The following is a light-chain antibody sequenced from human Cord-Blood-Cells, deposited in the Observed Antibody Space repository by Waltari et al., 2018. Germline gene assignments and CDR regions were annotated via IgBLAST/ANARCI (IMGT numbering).Light chain of an antibody. V-gene: IGKV3-11*01. J-gene: IGKJ3*01. CDR1: QSVSSY. CDR3: QQRSNWRFT. Sequence: DILLTQSPDPMSLSPGERATLACRASQSVSSYLAWYQQKPGQAPRHLIYDASNRATGIPARFSGSGSGTDFTLTISSLEPEDFAVYYCQQRSNWRFTFGPGTKVDSK. CDR2: DAS.